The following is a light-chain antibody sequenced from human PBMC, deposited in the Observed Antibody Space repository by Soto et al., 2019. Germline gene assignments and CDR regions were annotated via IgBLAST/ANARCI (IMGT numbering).Light chain of an antibody. CDR3: QQTDSFPLT. J-gene: IGKJ5*01. Sequence: DIQMTQTPSSGSASVGDRVTITCRASQGIGNWVAWYQQKPGKAPKVLIFAASNLQSGVPSRFSGSGSGTDFTLTISRLQPEDFGTYYCQQTDSFPLTFGQGTRLE. CDR1: QGIGNW. CDR2: AAS. V-gene: IGKV1-12*01.